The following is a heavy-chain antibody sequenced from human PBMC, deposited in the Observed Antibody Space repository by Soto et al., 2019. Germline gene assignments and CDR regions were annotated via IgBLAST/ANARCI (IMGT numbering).Heavy chain of an antibody. CDR1: GDSVTSGSYY. J-gene: IGHJ6*02. CDR2: ISYTGRT. Sequence: SETLSLTCIVSGDSVTSGSYYWTWLRQPPGKGLEWIGYISYTGRTKYNPCLQSRVTISVDTSKNDFSLNLSSVTAADTAVYFCAREWGLLPYYVMNVWGHGTAVTVSS. CDR3: AREWGLLPYYVMNV. V-gene: IGHV4-61*03. D-gene: IGHD7-27*01.